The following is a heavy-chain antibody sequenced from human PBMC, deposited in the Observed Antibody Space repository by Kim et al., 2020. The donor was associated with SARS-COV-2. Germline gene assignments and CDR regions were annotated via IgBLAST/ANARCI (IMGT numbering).Heavy chain of an antibody. CDR2: ISGSGGST. Sequence: GGSLRLSCAASGFTFSSYAMSWVRQAPGKGLEWVSAISGSGGSTYYADSVKGRFTISRDNSKNTLYLQMNSLRAEDTAVYYCAKGQVEGIAIKLYYFDYWGQGTLVTVSS. V-gene: IGHV3-23*01. CDR3: AKGQVEGIAIKLYYFDY. CDR1: GFTFSSYA. D-gene: IGHD6-13*01. J-gene: IGHJ4*02.